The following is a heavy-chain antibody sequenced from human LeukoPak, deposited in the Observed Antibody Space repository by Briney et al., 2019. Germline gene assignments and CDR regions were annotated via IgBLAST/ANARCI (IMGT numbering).Heavy chain of an antibody. CDR2: ISTNTGNP. Sequence: ASVKVSCKASGYTFSSYAMNWVRQAPGQGLEWMGWISTNTGNPTYAQGFTGRFVFSLDTSVSTAYLQISSLKAEDTAVYYCARDLKLVYYYGMDVWGQGTTVTVSS. D-gene: IGHD2-15*01. V-gene: IGHV7-4-1*02. CDR1: GYTFSSYA. J-gene: IGHJ6*02. CDR3: ARDLKLVYYYGMDV.